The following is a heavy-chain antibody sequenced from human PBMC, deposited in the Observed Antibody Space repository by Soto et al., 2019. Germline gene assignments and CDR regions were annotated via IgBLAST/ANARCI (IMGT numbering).Heavy chain of an antibody. CDR2: IYYSGST. CDR1: GGSISSGGYY. CDR3: ARGGSGFGGVIVLNDAFDI. Sequence: QVQLQESGPGLVKPSQTLSLTCTVSGGSISSGGYYWSWIRQHPGKGLEWIGYIYYSGSTYYNPSLKSRVTRSVDTSKNQFTLKLSSVTAADTAVYYCARGGSGFGGVIVLNDAFDIWGQGTMVTVSS. V-gene: IGHV4-31*03. D-gene: IGHD3-16*02. J-gene: IGHJ3*02.